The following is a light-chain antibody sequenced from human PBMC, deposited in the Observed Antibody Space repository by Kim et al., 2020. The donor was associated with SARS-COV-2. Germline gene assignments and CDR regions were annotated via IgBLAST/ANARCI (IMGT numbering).Light chain of an antibody. CDR1: SRDVGGYNF. V-gene: IGLV2-8*01. J-gene: IGLJ2*01. Sequence: GQPVPISCTGTSRDVGGYNFVSWYHKHPGKAPKLMIYEVSKRPSGVPDRFSGSKSGNTASLTVSGLQAEDEADYYCSSYAGSNNLVFGGGTQLTVL. CDR3: SSYAGSNNLV. CDR2: EVS.